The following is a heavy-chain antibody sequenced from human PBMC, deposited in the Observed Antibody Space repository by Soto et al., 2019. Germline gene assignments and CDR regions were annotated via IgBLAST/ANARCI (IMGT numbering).Heavy chain of an antibody. CDR1: GGSISSYY. Sequence: SETLSLTCTVSGGSISSYYWSWIRQPPGKGLEWIGYIYYSGSTNYNPSLKSRVTISVDTSKNQFSLKLSSVTAADTAVYYCARILYTPILTGLPHYYYYMDVWGKGTTVTVSS. CDR2: IYYSGST. V-gene: IGHV4-59*01. J-gene: IGHJ6*03. D-gene: IGHD3-9*01. CDR3: ARILYTPILTGLPHYYYYMDV.